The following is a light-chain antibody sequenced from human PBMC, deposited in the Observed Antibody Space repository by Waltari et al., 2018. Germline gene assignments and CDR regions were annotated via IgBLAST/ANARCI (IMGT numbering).Light chain of an antibody. CDR1: SGDIGNYKF. Sequence: QSALTQPASVSGSPGQSITISCTGTSGDIGNYKFVSWYQQEPGRAPKLLVYDVSQRPSGVSNRFSGSKSGNTASLTISGLQAEDEADYYGSSYTTTSSWVFGGGTKLTVL. CDR3: SSYTTTSSWV. J-gene: IGLJ3*02. CDR2: DVS. V-gene: IGLV2-14*01.